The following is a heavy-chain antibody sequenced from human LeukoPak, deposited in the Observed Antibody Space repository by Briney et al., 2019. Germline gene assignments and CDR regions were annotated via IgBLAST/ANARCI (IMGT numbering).Heavy chain of an antibody. CDR3: AKGRSSGWYFDFDY. D-gene: IGHD6-19*01. J-gene: IGHJ4*02. CDR2: IRYDGINK. Sequence: GGSLRLSCAASGFTFSNYGMHWVRQAPGKGLEWLAFIRYDGINKYYADSVKGRFTISGDNSKNTLYLQMNSLRADDTAVYYCAKGRSSGWYFDFDYWGQGTLVTVSS. CDR1: GFTFSNYG. V-gene: IGHV3-30*02.